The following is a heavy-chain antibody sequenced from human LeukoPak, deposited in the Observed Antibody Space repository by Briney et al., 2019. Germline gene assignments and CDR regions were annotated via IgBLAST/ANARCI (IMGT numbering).Heavy chain of an antibody. J-gene: IGHJ4*02. Sequence: PSETLSLTCTVSGGSISTTSYFWAWIRQPPGGGLEWIGSIYYSGTTYYKSSLKSRVTISIERSKNHFSLNLNSVTAADTAVYYCARRSTSQKPYSSSSVDYWGQGTLVTVSS. CDR3: ARRSTSQKPYSSSSVDY. CDR2: IYYSGTT. D-gene: IGHD6-6*01. CDR1: GGSISTTSYF. V-gene: IGHV4-39*07.